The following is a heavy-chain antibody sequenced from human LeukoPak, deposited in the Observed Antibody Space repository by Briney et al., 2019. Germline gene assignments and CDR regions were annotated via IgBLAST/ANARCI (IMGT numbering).Heavy chain of an antibody. CDR3: ARVHYDILTGYSYFDY. V-gene: IGHV1-18*01. CDR1: GYTFTSYG. D-gene: IGHD3-9*01. J-gene: IGHJ4*02. CDR2: ISAYNDNT. Sequence: ASVKVSCKASGYTFTSYGISWVRQAPGQGLEWMGWISAYNDNTNYAQKLQGRVTMTTDTSTSTAYMELRSLRSNDTAVYYCARVHYDILTGYSYFDYWGQGTLVTVSS.